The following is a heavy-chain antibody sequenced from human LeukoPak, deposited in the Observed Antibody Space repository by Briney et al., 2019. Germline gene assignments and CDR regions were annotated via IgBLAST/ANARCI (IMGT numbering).Heavy chain of an antibody. CDR2: IYTSGST. D-gene: IGHD6-13*01. CDR1: GGSINSGNDY. CDR3: ARDTSSTWYFYAFDI. Sequence: SQTLSLTCTVSGGSINSGNDYWSWIRQPAGKELEWIGRIYTSGSTNYNPSPKSRVTISVDTSKNQFSLKLSSVTAADTAVYYCARDTSSTWYFYAFDIWGQGTMVTVSS. J-gene: IGHJ3*02. V-gene: IGHV4-61*02.